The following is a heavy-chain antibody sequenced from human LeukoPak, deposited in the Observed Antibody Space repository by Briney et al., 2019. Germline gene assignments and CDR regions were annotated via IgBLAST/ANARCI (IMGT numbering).Heavy chain of an antibody. V-gene: IGHV1-2*02. D-gene: IGHD1-26*01. CDR2: INPNSGGT. CDR1: GYTFTGFY. J-gene: IGHJ4*02. Sequence: ASVKVSCKASGYTFTGFYIHWVRQAPGQGLEWMGWINPNSGGTKYAQRFQGRVTMTRDTSISTAYMELSRLRSDDTAVYYCAREGGSYWSFDYWGQGTLVTVSS. CDR3: AREGGSYWSFDY.